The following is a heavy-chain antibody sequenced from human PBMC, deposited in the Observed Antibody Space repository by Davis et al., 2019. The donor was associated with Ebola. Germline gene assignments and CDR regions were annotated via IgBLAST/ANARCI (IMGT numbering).Heavy chain of an antibody. V-gene: IGHV3-30*03. CDR1: RFVFSTYG. D-gene: IGHD2-8*02. CDR2: ISNDGSNK. J-gene: IGHJ3*02. Sequence: GESLKISCAASRFVFSTYGMYWVRQAPGKGLEWVAFISNDGSNKKHADSVKGRFTISRDNAKNSLYLQMNSLRAEDTAVYYCARGRRLLADAFHIWGQGTMVTASS. CDR3: ARGRRLLADAFHI.